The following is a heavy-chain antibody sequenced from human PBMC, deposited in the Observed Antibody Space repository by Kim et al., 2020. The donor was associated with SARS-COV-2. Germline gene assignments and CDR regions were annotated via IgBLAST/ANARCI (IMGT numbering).Heavy chain of an antibody. Sequence: RFTISRDNAKNSLYLQMNSLRAEDTAVYYCARLSLSYSSGWGPYYYYYMDVWGKGTTVTVSS. V-gene: IGHV3-11*01. D-gene: IGHD6-19*01. J-gene: IGHJ6*03. CDR3: ARLSLSYSSGWGPYYYYYMDV.